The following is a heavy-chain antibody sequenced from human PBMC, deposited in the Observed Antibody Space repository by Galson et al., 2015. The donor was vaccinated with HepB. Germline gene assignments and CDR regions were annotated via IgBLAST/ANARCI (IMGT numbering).Heavy chain of an antibody. V-gene: IGHV4-34*01. CDR2: INHSGST. CDR1: GGSFSGYY. CDR3: ARGRYYGSGSYYEARPKYYFDY. D-gene: IGHD3-10*01. Sequence: LSLTCAVYGGSFSGYYWSWIRQPPGKGLEGIGEINHSGSTNYNPSLKSRVTISVDTSKNQFSLKLSSVTAADTAVYYCARGRYYGSGSYYEARPKYYFDYWGQGTLVTVSS. J-gene: IGHJ4*02.